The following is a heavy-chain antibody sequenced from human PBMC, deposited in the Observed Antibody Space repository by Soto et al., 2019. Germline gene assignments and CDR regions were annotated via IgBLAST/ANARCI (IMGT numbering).Heavy chain of an antibody. CDR2: INGDGSVI. CDR1: GFTVRSSW. V-gene: IGHV3-74*01. Sequence: EVQLVESGGGLVQPGGSLRLSCAASGFTVRSSWMYWVRQTPGKGPVWVSCINGDGSVIYYADSVKGRFTISRDNARDTLYLQMNSLTTEDSAVYYCVRDIRWGQGTLVSVSS. CDR3: VRDIR. J-gene: IGHJ4*02.